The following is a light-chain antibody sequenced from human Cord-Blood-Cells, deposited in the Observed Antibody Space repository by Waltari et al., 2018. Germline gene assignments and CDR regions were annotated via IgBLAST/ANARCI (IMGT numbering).Light chain of an antibody. J-gene: IGLJ2*01. Sequence: QSALTHPASVSGSPGQSITISCTGTSSDVGGYNYVSWYQQHPGKAPKPMIDDVINRPSGVSNRFSGSKSGNTASLTISGLQAEDEADYYCSSYTSSSTYVVFGGGTKLTVL. CDR2: DVI. CDR3: SSYTSSSTYVV. V-gene: IGLV2-14*01. CDR1: SSDVGGYNY.